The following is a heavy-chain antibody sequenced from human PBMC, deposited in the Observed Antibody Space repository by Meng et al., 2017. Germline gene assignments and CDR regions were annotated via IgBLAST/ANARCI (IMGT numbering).Heavy chain of an antibody. CDR2: MNPNSGNT. CDR1: GYNFTSYD. V-gene: IGHV1-8*01. D-gene: IGHD6-19*01. Sequence: VQLLRVGGEVKKPWASVKVSFKASGYNFTSYDNNLVRQATGQGLGWIGWMNPNSGNTGYAQKFQGRVTMTRNTSISTAYMELSSLRSEDTAVYYCARYVAVAGVDYWGQGTLVTVSS. CDR3: ARYVAVAGVDY. J-gene: IGHJ4*02.